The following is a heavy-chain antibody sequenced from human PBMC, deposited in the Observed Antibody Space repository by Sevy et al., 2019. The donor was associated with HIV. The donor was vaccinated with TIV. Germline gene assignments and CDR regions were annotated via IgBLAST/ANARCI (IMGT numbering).Heavy chain of an antibody. CDR2: IGASGYPT. Sequence: GGSLRLSCAASGLTISSYAMSWVRQAPGKGLEWVSTIGASGYPTYYADSVKGRFTISRDISKNTLYLQLNNLRAEDKAVYYCAKDPNGDYVGALDCWGQGTLVTVSS. J-gene: IGHJ4*02. D-gene: IGHD4-17*01. V-gene: IGHV3-23*01. CDR1: GLTISSYA. CDR3: AKDPNGDYVGALDC.